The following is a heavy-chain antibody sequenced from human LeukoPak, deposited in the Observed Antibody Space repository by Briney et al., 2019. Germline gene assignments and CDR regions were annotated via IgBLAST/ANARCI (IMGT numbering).Heavy chain of an antibody. V-gene: IGHV3-30*18. D-gene: IGHD5-18*01. CDR1: GFTFTSYG. CDR2: ISYDGSNK. CDR3: AKDQGGGYRYGANYYYGMDV. J-gene: IGHJ6*02. Sequence: PGGSLRLSCAASGFTFTSYGIHWVRQAPGKGLEWVAVISYDGSNKNYADSVKCRLTISRDNSKNTLYLQINRLRIEDTAVYYCAKDQGGGYRYGANYYYGMDVWGHGTTVTVSS.